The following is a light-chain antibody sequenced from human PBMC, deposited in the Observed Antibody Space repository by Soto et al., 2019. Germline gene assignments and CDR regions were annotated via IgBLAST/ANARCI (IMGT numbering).Light chain of an antibody. CDR1: SSNIGSNY. V-gene: IGLV1-47*01. Sequence: QSVLTQPPSASGTPGQRVTISCSGSSSNIGSNYVYWYRHLPGTAPQLLIYRNNQRPSGVPDRFSGSKSRTSASLAISGLRSKDEADYYCASWDDSLSGRVFGGGTKLTVL. CDR2: RNN. J-gene: IGLJ3*02. CDR3: ASWDDSLSGRV.